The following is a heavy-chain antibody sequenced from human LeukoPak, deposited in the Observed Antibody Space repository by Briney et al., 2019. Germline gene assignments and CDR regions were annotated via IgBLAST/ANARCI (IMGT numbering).Heavy chain of an antibody. CDR2: IYHSGST. V-gene: IGHV4-4*02. Sequence: PSGTLSLTCAVSGGSISSSNWWSWVRHPPGKGLEWIGEIYHSGSTNYNPSLKSRVTISVDKSKNQFSLKLSSVTAADTAVYYCATGGDGYRRDAFDIWGQGTMVTVSS. CDR1: GGSISSSNW. CDR3: ATGGDGYRRDAFDI. J-gene: IGHJ3*02. D-gene: IGHD5-24*01.